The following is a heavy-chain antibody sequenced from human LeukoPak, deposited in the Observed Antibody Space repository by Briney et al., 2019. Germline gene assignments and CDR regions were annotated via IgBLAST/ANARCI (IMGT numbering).Heavy chain of an antibody. Sequence: PGEPLRLSCAASGFSFSSYAMTWVRQAPGKGLEWVSALSVSGGNTYYADSVKGRFTISRANSKNTLYLQMNSLRAEDTAVYYCAKADSTTWYNNYVDGWGQGALVTVSS. CDR2: LSVSGGNT. J-gene: IGHJ4*02. CDR1: GFSFSSYA. D-gene: IGHD2-2*02. CDR3: AKADSTTWYNNYVDG. V-gene: IGHV3-23*01.